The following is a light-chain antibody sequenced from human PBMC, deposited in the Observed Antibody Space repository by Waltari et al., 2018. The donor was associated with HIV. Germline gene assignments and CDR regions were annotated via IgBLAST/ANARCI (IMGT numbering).Light chain of an antibody. CDR2: AAT. CDR1: QNIQNY. CDR3: QQCYSTPPYT. V-gene: IGKV1-39*01. J-gene: IGKJ2*01. Sequence: DIQMTQTPSAPTASLGKRVTTTCRSSQNIQNYVNWYQQKPGKAPKVLIYAATNVQSGVPSRFSGGGSGTEFTLSVASLEREDAATYFCQQCYSTPPYTFGQGTKVQI.